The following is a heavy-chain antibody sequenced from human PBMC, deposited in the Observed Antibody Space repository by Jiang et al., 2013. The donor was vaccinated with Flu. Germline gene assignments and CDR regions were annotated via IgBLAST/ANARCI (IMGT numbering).Heavy chain of an antibody. Sequence: KPTQTLTLTCTFSGFSLNTPGVGVGWVRQPPGKALECLARIDWDDDKYYSTSLKTRLTISKDTSKNQVVLTMTNMDPVDTATYYCARTTYSSSSPFDYWGQGTLVTVSS. CDR1: GFSLNTPGVG. V-gene: IGHV2-70*11. CDR2: IDWDDDK. J-gene: IGHJ4*02. D-gene: IGHD6-6*01. CDR3: ARTTYSSSSPFDY.